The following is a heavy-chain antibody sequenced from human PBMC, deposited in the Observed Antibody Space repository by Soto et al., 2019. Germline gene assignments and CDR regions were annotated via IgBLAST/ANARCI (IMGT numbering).Heavy chain of an antibody. CDR1: GGSITDYS. CDR2: IFSSGST. CDR3: AKAIAVAGTQATPFDY. Sequence: SETLSLTCTVSGGSITDYSWVWIRQPAGKGLEWIGRIFSSGSTNYNPSLKGRITMSLDTSKNQFSLKLNSATATDTAVYYCAKAIAVAGTQATPFDYWGQGTLVTVSS. V-gene: IGHV4-4*07. J-gene: IGHJ4*02. D-gene: IGHD6-19*01.